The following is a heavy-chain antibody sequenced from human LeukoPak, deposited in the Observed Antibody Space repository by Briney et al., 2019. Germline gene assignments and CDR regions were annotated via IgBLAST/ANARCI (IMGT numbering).Heavy chain of an antibody. CDR1: GYTFTSYD. D-gene: IGHD3-10*01. V-gene: IGHV1-8*01. CDR2: MNPNSGNT. J-gene: IGHJ6*03. CDR3: AREAPYGSGSPGYMDV. Sequence: GASVKVSCKASGYTFTSYDINWVRQATGQGLEWMGWMNPNSGNTGYAQKFQGRVTMTRNTSISTAYMELSSLRSEDTAVYYCAREAPYGSGSPGYMDVWGKGTTVTVSS.